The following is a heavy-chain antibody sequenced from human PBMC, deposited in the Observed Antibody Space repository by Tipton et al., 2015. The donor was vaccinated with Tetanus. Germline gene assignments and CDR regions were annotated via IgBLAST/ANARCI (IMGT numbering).Heavy chain of an antibody. D-gene: IGHD5-24*01. CDR3: ARRTNSGHVYNPLDL. CDR2: IWYDGSNK. CDR1: GFTFRSYG. V-gene: IGHV3-33*01. Sequence: SLRLSCAASGFTFRSYGMHWVRQAPGKGLEWVALIWYDGSNKNYADSVKGRFTISRDNSKNTLYLQMNSLRAEDTAVYYCARRTNSGHVYNPLDLWGQGTTVTVSS. J-gene: IGHJ3*01.